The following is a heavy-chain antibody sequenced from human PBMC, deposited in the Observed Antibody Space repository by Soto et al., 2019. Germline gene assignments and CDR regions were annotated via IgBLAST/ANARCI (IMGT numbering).Heavy chain of an antibody. V-gene: IGHV3-64*01. D-gene: IGHD6-13*01. CDR3: ARGVGSSRAWDYFDY. Sequence: EVQVVESGGDLVQPGGSLRLSCRASGFNFNTYPMHWVRQAPGKGLEYVAAISTNGDSTYYGNSVQGRFTISRDNSKNTLYLQMDSLRVDDMAIYYCARGVGSSRAWDYFDYWGQGTLVTVSS. CDR2: ISTNGDST. CDR1: GFNFNTYP. J-gene: IGHJ4*02.